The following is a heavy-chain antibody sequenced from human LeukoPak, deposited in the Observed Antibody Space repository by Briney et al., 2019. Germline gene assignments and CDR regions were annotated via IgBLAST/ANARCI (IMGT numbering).Heavy chain of an antibody. Sequence: GASVKVSCKASGYTFTGYYMHWVRQAPGQGLEWMGWINPNSGGTNYAQKFQGRVTMTRDTSISTAYMELSRLRSDDTAVYYCARVRYSVYDKYYFDYWGQGTLVTVSS. D-gene: IGHD5/OR15-5a*01. V-gene: IGHV1-2*02. J-gene: IGHJ4*02. CDR2: INPNSGGT. CDR1: GYTFTGYY. CDR3: ARVRYSVYDKYYFDY.